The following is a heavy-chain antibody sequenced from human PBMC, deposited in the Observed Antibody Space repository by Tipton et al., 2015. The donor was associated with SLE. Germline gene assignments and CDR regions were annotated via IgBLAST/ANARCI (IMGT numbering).Heavy chain of an antibody. V-gene: IGHV4-30-4*08. D-gene: IGHD3-16*01. J-gene: IGHJ4*02. CDR2: IYYGEGT. Sequence: TLSLTCTVSGDSISNGDDYWSWIRQPPGKGLEWIGNIYYGEGTYYNPSLESRVTISLDTSKNQFSLKLNSVTAADTAVYYCATQGYYDSSFDYWGQGTLVTVSS. CDR3: ATQGYYDSSFDY. CDR1: GDSISNGDDY.